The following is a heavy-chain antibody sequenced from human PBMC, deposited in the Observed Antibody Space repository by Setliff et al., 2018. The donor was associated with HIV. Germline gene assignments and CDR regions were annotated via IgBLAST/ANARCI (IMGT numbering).Heavy chain of an antibody. J-gene: IGHJ3*01. CDR1: GFTLSSYD. CDR3: ARALYYYDTTPPLSSAFDL. D-gene: IGHD3-22*01. V-gene: IGHV3-13*01. Sequence: GGSLRLSCAASGFTLSSYDMHWVRQTTGKGLEWVSAIGSAGDTHYPGSVKGRFTISRENAKNSLYLQMNTLRVGDTAVYYCARALYYYDTTPPLSSAFDLWGQGTMVTV. CDR2: IGSAGDT.